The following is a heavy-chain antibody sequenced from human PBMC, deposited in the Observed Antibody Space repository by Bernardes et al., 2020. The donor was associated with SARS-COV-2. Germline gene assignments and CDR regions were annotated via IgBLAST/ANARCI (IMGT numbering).Heavy chain of an antibody. D-gene: IGHD2-2*01. J-gene: IGHJ6*03. V-gene: IGHV5-51*01. CDR1: GYSFTSYW. CDR3: ARHVSAAVVVPAARGGHYYYYYYMDV. CDR2: IYPGDSDT. Sequence: GESLKISCKGSGYSFTSYWIGWVRQMPGKGLEWMGIIYPGDSDTRYSPSFQGQVTISADKSISTAYLQWSSLKASDTAMYYCARHVSAAVVVPAARGGHYYYYYYMDVWGNGTTVTVSS.